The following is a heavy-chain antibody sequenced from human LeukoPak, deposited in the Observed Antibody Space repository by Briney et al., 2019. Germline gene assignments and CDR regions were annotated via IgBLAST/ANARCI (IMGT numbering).Heavy chain of an antibody. J-gene: IGHJ4*02. V-gene: IGHV3-23*01. D-gene: IGHD3-10*01. CDR3: AKDHWGAIRGEFDY. CDR2: ISGSGGST. CDR1: GFTFSSYA. Sequence: GGSLRLSCAASGFTFSSYAMSWVRQAPGKGLEWVSAISGSGGSTYYAGSVKGRFTIPRDNSRNTLYLQMNSLRAEDTAVYFCAKDHWGAIRGEFDYWGQGTLVTVSS.